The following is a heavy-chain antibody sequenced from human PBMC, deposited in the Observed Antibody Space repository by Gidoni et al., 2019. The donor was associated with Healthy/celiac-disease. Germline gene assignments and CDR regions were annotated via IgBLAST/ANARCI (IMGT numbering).Heavy chain of an antibody. Sequence: QVQLQESGPGLVKPSETLSLTCTVSGGSISSYYWSWSRQPPGKGLEWMGYIYYSGSTNYNPSLKSRVTISVDTSKNQFSLKLSSVTAADTAVYYCARDAGYSSGWTKIYYFDYWGQGTLVTVSS. CDR1: GGSISSYY. J-gene: IGHJ4*02. CDR3: ARDAGYSSGWTKIYYFDY. D-gene: IGHD6-19*01. V-gene: IGHV4-59*01. CDR2: IYYSGST.